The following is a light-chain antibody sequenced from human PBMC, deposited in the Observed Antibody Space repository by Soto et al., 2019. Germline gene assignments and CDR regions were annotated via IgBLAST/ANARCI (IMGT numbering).Light chain of an antibody. Sequence: QSALTQPASVSGSPGQSITISCTGTSSDVGSYNLVSWYQQHPDKAPKLMIYEGSKRPSGVSNRFSGSKSGNTASLTISGLQAEDEADYYCCSYAGFTTLVFGGGTKLTVL. CDR1: SSDVGSYNL. CDR3: CSYAGFTTLV. CDR2: EGS. J-gene: IGLJ2*01. V-gene: IGLV2-23*01.